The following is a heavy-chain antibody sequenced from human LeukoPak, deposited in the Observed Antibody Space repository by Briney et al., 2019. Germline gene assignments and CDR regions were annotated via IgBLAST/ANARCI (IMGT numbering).Heavy chain of an antibody. Sequence: ASVKVSCKASGYTFTDYYMHWVRQAPGQGLEWMGWINPNSGGTNYAQMLQGRVTMTTDTSTTTAYMELRNLRSDDTAIYYCARPYKGAVGDYWGQGTLVTVSS. J-gene: IGHJ4*02. CDR2: INPNSGGT. D-gene: IGHD1-26*01. V-gene: IGHV1-2*02. CDR3: ARPYKGAVGDY. CDR1: GYTFTDYY.